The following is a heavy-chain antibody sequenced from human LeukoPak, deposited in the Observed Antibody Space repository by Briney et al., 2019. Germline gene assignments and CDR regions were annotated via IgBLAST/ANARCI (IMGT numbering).Heavy chain of an antibody. V-gene: IGHV1-2*02. D-gene: IGHD3-10*01. CDR1: GYTFTDYY. J-gene: IGHJ4*02. Sequence: ASVKVSCKASGYTFTDYYMHWVRQAPGQGLEWLGWINPNNGGTNYAQKFQGRVTMTRDTSISTAYMELSSLRSDDTAVYYCARDRGGGSGTYYILYWSLGSLVTVSS. CDR3: ARDRGGGSGTYYILY. CDR2: INPNNGGT.